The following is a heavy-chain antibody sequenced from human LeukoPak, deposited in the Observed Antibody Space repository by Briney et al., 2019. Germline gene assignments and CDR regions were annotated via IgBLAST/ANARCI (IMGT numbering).Heavy chain of an antibody. CDR1: GFTFSSYG. J-gene: IGHJ4*02. Sequence: PGGSLRLSCAASGFTFSSYGMNGVRQAPGKGLEWISYISRAGTTIYYADSVKGRFTISRDNAKNSLYLQMSSLGAEDTAVYCCARDRGDADIYFDFWGQGTLVTVSS. V-gene: IGHV3-48*03. CDR3: ARDRGDADIYFDF. CDR2: ISRAGTTI. D-gene: IGHD2-21*01.